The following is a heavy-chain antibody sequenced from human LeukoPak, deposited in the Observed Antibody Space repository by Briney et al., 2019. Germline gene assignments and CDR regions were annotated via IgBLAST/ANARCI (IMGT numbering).Heavy chain of an antibody. Sequence: GGSLRLSCAASGIPFSSYEMNWVRQAPGKGLEWVSYISSSGTIYYADSVKGRFTISRDNAKNSLYLQMNSLRDEDTAVYYCARTLTGMAVAGPKGFDYWGQGSLVTVSS. CDR2: ISSSGTI. CDR1: GIPFSSYE. CDR3: ARTLTGMAVAGPKGFDY. J-gene: IGHJ4*02. D-gene: IGHD6-19*01. V-gene: IGHV3-48*03.